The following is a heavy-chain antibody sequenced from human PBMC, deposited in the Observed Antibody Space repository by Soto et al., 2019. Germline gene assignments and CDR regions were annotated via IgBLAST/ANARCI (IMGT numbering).Heavy chain of an antibody. CDR3: AREWGLLPYYVMNV. Sequence: SETLSLTCIVSGDSVTSGSYYWTWLRQPPGKGLEWIGYISYTGRTKYNPSLQSRITISVDTSKNDFLLNLSSVTAADTPVYFCAREWGLLPYYVMNVWGHGTAVTVSS. V-gene: IGHV4-61*03. CDR1: GDSVTSGSYY. D-gene: IGHD7-27*01. J-gene: IGHJ6*02. CDR2: ISYTGRT.